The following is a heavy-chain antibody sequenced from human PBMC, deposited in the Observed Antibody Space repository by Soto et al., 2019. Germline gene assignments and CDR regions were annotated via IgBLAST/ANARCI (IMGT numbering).Heavy chain of an antibody. J-gene: IGHJ4*02. Sequence: EVQLVEPGGGLVKPGGSLRLSCAASGFTLRNAQMHWFRHAPGKGLEWVGRVKSKTDGGTTDYAAPVKGKFTISGDDSKDTVYLQMNSLKADDTAVYYCTTDGGGSGWRYWGQGTLVTVSS. CDR2: VKSKTDGGTT. V-gene: IGHV3-15*07. D-gene: IGHD6-19*01. CDR3: TTDGGGSGWRY. CDR1: GFTLRNAQ.